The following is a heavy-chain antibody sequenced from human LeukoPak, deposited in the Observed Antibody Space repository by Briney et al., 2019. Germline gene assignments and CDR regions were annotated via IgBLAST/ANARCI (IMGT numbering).Heavy chain of an antibody. J-gene: IGHJ5*02. V-gene: IGHV3-48*03. CDR3: ARGDPHADL. CDR1: GFDLSTYE. CDR2: ITISGHTK. Sequence: GGSLRLSCAASGFDLSTYEMNWVRQAPGKGLEWIADITISGHTKNYADSVKGRFSISRDNARNSLYLQMHSLRVGDTGVYYCARGDPHADLWGQGTLVTVSS. D-gene: IGHD5-24*01.